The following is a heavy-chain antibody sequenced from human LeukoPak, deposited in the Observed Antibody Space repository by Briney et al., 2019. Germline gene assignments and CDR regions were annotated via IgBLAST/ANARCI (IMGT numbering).Heavy chain of an antibody. CDR3: ARDGCSGGSCYRDFDY. Sequence: SVKVSCKASGGTFSSYAISWVRQAPGQGLEWMGGIIPIFGTASYAQKFQGRVTITADKSTSTAYMELSSLRSEDTAVYYCARDGCSGGSCYRDFDYWGQGTLVTVSS. V-gene: IGHV1-69*06. CDR2: IIPIFGTA. D-gene: IGHD2-15*01. CDR1: GGTFSSYA. J-gene: IGHJ4*02.